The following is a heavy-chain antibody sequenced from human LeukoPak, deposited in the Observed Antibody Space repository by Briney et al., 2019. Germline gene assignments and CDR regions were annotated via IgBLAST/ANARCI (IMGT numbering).Heavy chain of an antibody. Sequence: SETLSLTCTVSGGSISSNNYYWAWIRQPPGKGLEWIGSIYHSGSTYYNPSLKSRVTISVDTSKNQFSLKLSSVTAADTAVYYCARDPTYYYDSSGYYQRPFDYWGQGTLVTVSS. V-gene: IGHV4-39*07. CDR2: IYHSGST. D-gene: IGHD3-22*01. CDR1: GGSISSNNYY. J-gene: IGHJ4*02. CDR3: ARDPTYYYDSSGYYQRPFDY.